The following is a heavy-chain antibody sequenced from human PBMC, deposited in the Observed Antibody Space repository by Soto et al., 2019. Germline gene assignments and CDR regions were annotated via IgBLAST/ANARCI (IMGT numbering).Heavy chain of an antibody. V-gene: IGHV3-23*01. CDR1: GFTFSSYS. D-gene: IGHD1-7*01. Sequence: VKLLESGGGLVQPGGSLRLSCAASGFTFSSYSMTWVRQAPGKGLGWVAHITASGGTTYYADSVKGRFTISRATSRNTLYLQMNSLRAEDTTLYYCAKCMQAYWNYDAHHIWGQGTMVTVSS. CDR2: ITASGGTT. J-gene: IGHJ3*02. CDR3: AKCMQAYWNYDAHHI.